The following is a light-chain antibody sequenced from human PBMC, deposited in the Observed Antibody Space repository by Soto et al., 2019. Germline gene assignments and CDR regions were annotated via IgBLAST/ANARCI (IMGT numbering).Light chain of an antibody. J-gene: IGKJ1*01. CDR1: QSVSDW. CDR2: KAS. Sequence: DFQMTQFPSTLSASVGDRVTITCRASQSVSDWLAWYQQQAGKAPKLLIFKASSLQSGVPSRFSGSGSGTEFTLTISSLKPDDSGTYYCQQYHGAWTFGQGTKVEIK. CDR3: QQYHGAWT. V-gene: IGKV1-5*03.